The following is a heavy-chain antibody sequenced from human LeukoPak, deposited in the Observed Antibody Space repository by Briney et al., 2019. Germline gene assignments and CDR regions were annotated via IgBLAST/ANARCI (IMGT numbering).Heavy chain of an antibody. Sequence: SETLSLTCTVSGGSISSTTYYWGWIRQPPGKGLEWIGSIYHSGNIYYNPSLKSRVTISVDTSKNHFSLKLSSVTAADTAVYYCASSGWYEGGVYWGQGTLVTVSS. CDR3: ASSGWYEGGVY. CDR2: IYHSGNI. J-gene: IGHJ4*02. V-gene: IGHV4-39*02. D-gene: IGHD6-19*01. CDR1: GGSISSTTYY.